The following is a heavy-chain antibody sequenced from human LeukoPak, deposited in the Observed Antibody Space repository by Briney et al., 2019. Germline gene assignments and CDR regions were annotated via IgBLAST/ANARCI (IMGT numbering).Heavy chain of an antibody. D-gene: IGHD1-20*01. CDR1: GGTFSSYA. CDR3: ASPPRVWDNWSDLRFDY. CDR2: IIPMFGTA. V-gene: IGHV1-69*13. Sequence: ASVTVSCKASGGTFSSYAISWVRQAPGQGLEWMGGIIPMFGTANYAQKFQGRVTITADESTSTAYMELSSLRSEDTAVYYCASPPRVWDNWSDLRFDYWGQGTPVTVSS. J-gene: IGHJ4*02.